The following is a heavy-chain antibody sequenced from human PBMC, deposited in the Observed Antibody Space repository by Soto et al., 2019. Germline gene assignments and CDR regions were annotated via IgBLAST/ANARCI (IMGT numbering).Heavy chain of an antibody. CDR1: GFSFSTYG. J-gene: IGHJ4*02. V-gene: IGHV3-33*01. D-gene: IGHD3-16*01. CDR3: ARGRPAAVSTLPFLDS. CDR2: LWYDGSRT. Sequence: QVQLVESGGGVVQPGRSLRLSCAASGFSFSTYGMHWVRQAPGKGLERVTVLWYDGSRTYYADSVKGRFTISRDTSQNMLYLQMNSLRDEGTAVYYCARGRPAAVSTLPFLDSWGQGTLVTVSS.